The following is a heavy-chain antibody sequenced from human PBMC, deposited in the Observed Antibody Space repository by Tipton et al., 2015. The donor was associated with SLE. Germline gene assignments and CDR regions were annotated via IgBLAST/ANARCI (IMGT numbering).Heavy chain of an antibody. CDR1: GGSFRAYY. CDR3: ARVTMVQGVTPDY. V-gene: IGHV4-34*01. J-gene: IGHJ4*02. D-gene: IGHD3-10*01. Sequence: TLSLTCAVYGGSFRAYYWSWIRQPPGKGLEWIGEINHSGTTKHNPSLKSRVTISVDTSKNQFSLKLSSVTAADTAVYYCARVTMVQGVTPDYWGQGTLVTVSS. CDR2: INHSGTT.